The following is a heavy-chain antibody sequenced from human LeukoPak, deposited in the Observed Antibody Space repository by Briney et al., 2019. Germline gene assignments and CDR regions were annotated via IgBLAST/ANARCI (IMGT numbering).Heavy chain of an antibody. Sequence: GGSLRLSCAASGFTFSSYSMDWVRQAPGKGLEWVSVIYSGGSTYYADSVKGRFTISRDNSKNMLYLQMDSLRAEDTAVYYCARSWNARLNFDYWGQGTLVTVTS. V-gene: IGHV3-66*02. CDR2: IYSGGST. D-gene: IGHD1-1*01. J-gene: IGHJ4*02. CDR3: ARSWNARLNFDY. CDR1: GFTFSSYS.